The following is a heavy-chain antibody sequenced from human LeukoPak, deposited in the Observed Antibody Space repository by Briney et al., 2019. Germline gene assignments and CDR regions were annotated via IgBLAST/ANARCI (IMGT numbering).Heavy chain of an antibody. CDR3: ARDRYSGYEGIDY. D-gene: IGHD5-12*01. CDR1: GFTVSSNY. V-gene: IGHV3-66*01. J-gene: IGHJ4*02. Sequence: GGSLRLSCAASGFTVSSNYMSWVRQAPGKGLEWVSVIYSGGSTYYPDSVKGRFSISRDNSKNTLYLQMNSLRAEDTAVYYCARDRYSGYEGIDYWGQGTLDTVSS. CDR2: IYSGGST.